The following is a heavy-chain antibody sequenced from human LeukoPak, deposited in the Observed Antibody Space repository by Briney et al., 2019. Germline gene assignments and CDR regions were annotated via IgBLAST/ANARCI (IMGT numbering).Heavy chain of an antibody. CDR2: INPNSGGT. D-gene: IGHD4-17*01. CDR1: GYTFTGYY. Sequence: ASVKVSCKASGYTFTGYYMHWVRQAPGQGLEWMGWINPNSGGTNYAQKFQGGVTMTRDTSISTAYMELSRLRSDDTAVYYCARDQGDYGDYCWFDPWGQGTLVTVSS. V-gene: IGHV1-2*02. J-gene: IGHJ5*02. CDR3: ARDQGDYGDYCWFDP.